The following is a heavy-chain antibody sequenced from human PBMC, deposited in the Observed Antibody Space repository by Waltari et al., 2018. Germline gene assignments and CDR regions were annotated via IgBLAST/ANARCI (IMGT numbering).Heavy chain of an antibody. V-gene: IGHV4-61*02. D-gene: IGHD6-13*01. CDR3: AREVEYSSSWHYFDY. Sequence: QVQLQESGPGLVKPSQTLSLTCNVSGGAISSGSYSWSWIRQPAGKGLEWIGRIYTSGSTNYNPSLKSRVTISVDTSKNQFSLKLSSVTAADTAVYYCAREVEYSSSWHYFDYWGQGTLVTVSS. CDR2: IYTSGST. J-gene: IGHJ4*02. CDR1: GGAISSGSYS.